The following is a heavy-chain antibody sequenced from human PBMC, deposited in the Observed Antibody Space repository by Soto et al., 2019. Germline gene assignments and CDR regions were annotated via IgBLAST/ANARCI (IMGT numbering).Heavy chain of an antibody. V-gene: IGHV4-59*01. Sequence: PSETLSLTCTVSGGSISSYYWSWLRQHSGKGLEWIGYIYYSGSTNYNPSLKSRVTISIDSSKNQFSLKLSSVTAADTAVYYCAGGVGVKSRVTRSHYYGMDVWGQGTTVTVSS. CDR3: AGGVGVKSRVTRSHYYGMDV. D-gene: IGHD5-18*01. CDR2: IYYSGST. CDR1: GGSISSYY. J-gene: IGHJ6*02.